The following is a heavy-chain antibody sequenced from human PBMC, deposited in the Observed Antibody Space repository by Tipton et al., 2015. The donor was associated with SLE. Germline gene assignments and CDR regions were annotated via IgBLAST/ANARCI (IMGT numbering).Heavy chain of an antibody. D-gene: IGHD5-18*01. J-gene: IGHJ6*03. V-gene: IGHV3-7*01. CDR1: GFTFSSYW. CDR3: ARDFTGYSYGFYYYYYMDV. CDR2: IKQDGREK. Sequence: GSLRLSCAASGFTFSSYWMSWVRQAPGKGLEWVANIKQDGREKYYVDSVKGRFTISRDNAKNSRYLQMNSLRAEDTAVYYCARDFTGYSYGFYYYYYMDVWGKGTTVTVSS.